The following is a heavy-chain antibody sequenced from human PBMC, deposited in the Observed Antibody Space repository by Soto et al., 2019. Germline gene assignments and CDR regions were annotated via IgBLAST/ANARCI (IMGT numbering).Heavy chain of an antibody. CDR2: ISAYNGNT. CDR1: GYTFTSYG. V-gene: IGHV1-18*01. Sequence: ASVKVSCKASGYTFTSYGIAWLRQAPGQGLEWMGWISAYNGNTDYAQKLHGRVTMTSDTSTGTAYMELGSLRSEDTAVYYCARGGYSYGSDWYFDLWGRGTLVTVSS. J-gene: IGHJ2*01. CDR3: ARGGYSYGSDWYFDL. D-gene: IGHD5-18*01.